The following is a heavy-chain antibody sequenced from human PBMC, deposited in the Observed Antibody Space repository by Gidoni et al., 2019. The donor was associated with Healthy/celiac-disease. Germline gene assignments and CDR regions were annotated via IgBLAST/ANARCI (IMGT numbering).Heavy chain of an antibody. CDR1: GYTFTGYY. D-gene: IGHD4-17*01. CDR2: LNPNSGGT. V-gene: IGHV1-2*07. CDR3: ARDLGDLYGDYASAY. Sequence: QVQLVQSGAEVKKPGASVKVSCKASGYTFTGYYMHWVRQAPGQGLEWMGWLNPNSGGTNYAHKFQGRVTMTRDTSISTAYMELSRLRSDDTAVYYCARDLGDLYGDYASAYWGQGTLVTVSS. J-gene: IGHJ4*02.